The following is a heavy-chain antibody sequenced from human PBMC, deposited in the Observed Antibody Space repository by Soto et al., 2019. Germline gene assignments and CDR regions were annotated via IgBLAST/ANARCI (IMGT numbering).Heavy chain of an antibody. J-gene: IGHJ4*01. Sequence: SQPLSLPCAISGDNVSSNSAAWNWIRQSPSRGLEWLGRTYYRSKWYNDYAVSVKSRITINPDTSKNQFSLQLNSVTPEDTAGYYCARAVGHSSTSGGYDWGKGTRVTVA. CDR2: TYYRSKWYN. D-gene: IGHD6-6*01. CDR3: ARAVGHSSTSGGYD. V-gene: IGHV6-1*01. CDR1: GDNVSSNSAA.